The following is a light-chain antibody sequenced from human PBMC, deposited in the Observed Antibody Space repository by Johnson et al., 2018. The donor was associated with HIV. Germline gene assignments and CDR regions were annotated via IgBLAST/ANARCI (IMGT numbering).Light chain of an antibody. CDR3: GTWDSSLGAHYV. J-gene: IGLJ1*01. Sequence: QLVLTQPPSVSAAPGQKVTISCSGSSSNIGNNYVSWYQQLPGTAPKLLIYEKNKRPSGIPDRFSASKSGTSATLELTGLQTGDEAEYYCGTWDSSLGAHYVFGTGTKVTVL. CDR2: EKN. CDR1: SSNIGNNY. V-gene: IGLV1-51*02.